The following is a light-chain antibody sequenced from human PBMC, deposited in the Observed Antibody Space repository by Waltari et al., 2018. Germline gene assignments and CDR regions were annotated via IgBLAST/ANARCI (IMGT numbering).Light chain of an antibody. V-gene: IGKV3-20*01. J-gene: IGKJ2*01. CDR2: GAS. CDR1: QRLIKRY. Sequence: EVVLTQSPGTLSLSPGERATLSCRAIQRLIKRYVAWYHQKPGQAPTLLIYGASNRAAGIPDRFSGSGSETDFTLTISRLEPEDFGVYYCQQYGSSVMYTFGQGTRLEIK. CDR3: QQYGSSVMYT.